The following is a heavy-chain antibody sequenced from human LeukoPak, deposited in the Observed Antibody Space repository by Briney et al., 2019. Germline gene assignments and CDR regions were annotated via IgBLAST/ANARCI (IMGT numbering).Heavy chain of an antibody. Sequence: SQTLSLTCTVSGGSISSGAYYWRWIRQHPGKGLEWIGYIYYSGSTYYNPSLKSRVTISVDTSKNQFSLKLSSVTAADTAVYYCAREDTAMVYFDYWGQGTLVTVSS. D-gene: IGHD5-18*01. CDR2: IYYSGST. CDR1: GGSISSGAYY. J-gene: IGHJ4*02. V-gene: IGHV4-31*03. CDR3: AREDTAMVYFDY.